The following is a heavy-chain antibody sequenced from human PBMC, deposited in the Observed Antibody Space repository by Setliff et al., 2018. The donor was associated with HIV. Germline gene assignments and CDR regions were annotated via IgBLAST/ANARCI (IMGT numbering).Heavy chain of an antibody. CDR1: GGTFSSYA. CDR3: ARDGRVLQVLRYFDWLYYFDY. V-gene: IGHV1-69*10. Sequence: SVKVSCKASGGTFSSYAISWVRQAPGQGLEWMGGIIPILGIANYAQKFQGRVTITADKSTSTAYMELSSLRSEDTAVYYCARDGRVLQVLRYFDWLYYFDYWGQGTVVTVSS. J-gene: IGHJ4*02. CDR2: IIPILGIA. D-gene: IGHD3-9*01.